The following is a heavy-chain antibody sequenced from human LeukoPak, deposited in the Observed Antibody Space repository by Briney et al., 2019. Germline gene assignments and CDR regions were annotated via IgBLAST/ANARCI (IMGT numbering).Heavy chain of an antibody. J-gene: IGHJ4*02. CDR3: ARQYYYDSSGYFDY. Sequence: SETPSLTCAVSGGSFSGYYWSWIRQPPGKGLEWIGYIYYSGSANYNPSLKSRVTISVDTSKNQFSLKLSSVTAADTAVYYCARQYYYDSSGYFDYWGQGTLVTVSS. V-gene: IGHV4-59*08. CDR2: IYYSGSA. D-gene: IGHD3-22*01. CDR1: GGSFSGYY.